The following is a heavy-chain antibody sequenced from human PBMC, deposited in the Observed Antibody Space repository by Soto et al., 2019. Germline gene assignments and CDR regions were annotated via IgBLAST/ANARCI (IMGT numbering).Heavy chain of an antibody. CDR1: GDTISTGGYS. V-gene: IGHV4-30-2*01. D-gene: IGHD6-13*01. CDR3: ARETYAAYVGYFDP. J-gene: IGHJ5*02. Sequence: QLQLQESGSRLVKSSETLSLTCAVSGDTISTGGYSWAWIRQPPGKPLEWIGHTYHSGNTYYNPSLKSRVIISVDRSKNQFSLKLSSVTAADTAVYYCARETYAAYVGYFDPWGQGTLVTVSS. CDR2: TYHSGNT.